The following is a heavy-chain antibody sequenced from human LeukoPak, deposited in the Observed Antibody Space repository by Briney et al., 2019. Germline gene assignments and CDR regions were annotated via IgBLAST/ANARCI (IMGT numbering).Heavy chain of an antibody. CDR2: INPNSGGT. D-gene: IGHD3-22*01. CDR1: GYTFTGYY. V-gene: IGHV1-2*06. J-gene: IGHJ4*02. Sequence: ASVKVSCKASGYTFTGYYMHWVRQAPGQGLEWMGRINPNSGGTNYAQKFQGRVTMTRDTSISTAYMELSRLRSDDTAVYYCARINTYYYDSSGYHYFDYWGQGTLVTVSS. CDR3: ARINTYYYDSSGYHYFDY.